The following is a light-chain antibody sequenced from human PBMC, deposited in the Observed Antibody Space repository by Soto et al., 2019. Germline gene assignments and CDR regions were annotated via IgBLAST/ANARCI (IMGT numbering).Light chain of an antibody. J-gene: IGKJ3*01. CDR1: QSVFRSSNNKNY. Sequence: DIVMTQSPDSLAVSLGERATINCKSSQSVFRSSNNKNYLAWYQQKPGQPPKLLIYWASTRESGVPDRFSGSGSGTDFTLTISSLQAEDVEVYHWQQYDSTLFTFGPGTKVEIK. CDR2: WAS. CDR3: QQYDSTLFT. V-gene: IGKV4-1*01.